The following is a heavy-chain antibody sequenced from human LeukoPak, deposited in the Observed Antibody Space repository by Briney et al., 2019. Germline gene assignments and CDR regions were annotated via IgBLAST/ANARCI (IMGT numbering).Heavy chain of an antibody. J-gene: IGHJ4*02. D-gene: IGHD6-19*01. Sequence: KPGESLKIYCKGSGYSFTRYWIGWVRQMPGKGLEWMGIIYPGDSDTRYSPSFQGQVTISADKSISTAYLQWSSLKASDTAMYYCARPWRSGWFYGRIDYWGQGTLVTVSS. V-gene: IGHV5-51*03. CDR2: IYPGDSDT. CDR3: ARPWRSGWFYGRIDY. CDR1: GYSFTRYW.